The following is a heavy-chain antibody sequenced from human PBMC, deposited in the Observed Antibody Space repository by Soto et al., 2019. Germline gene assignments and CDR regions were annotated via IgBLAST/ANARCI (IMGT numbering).Heavy chain of an antibody. CDR3: ARVALPNPFDQ. V-gene: IGHV1-8*01. Sequence: ASVKVSCKASGYSFTNYDINWVRQATGQGLEWMGWMSPKSGNSGNAQKFQGRVTMTGNTSISTAYMELRGLRSEDTAVYFCARVALPNPFDQWGQGTLVTVSA. J-gene: IGHJ4*02. CDR2: MSPKSGNS. CDR1: GYSFTNYD.